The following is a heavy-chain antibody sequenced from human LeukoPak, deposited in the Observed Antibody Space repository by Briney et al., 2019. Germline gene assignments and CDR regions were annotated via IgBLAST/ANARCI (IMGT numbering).Heavy chain of an antibody. V-gene: IGHV3-23*03. J-gene: IGHJ4*02. D-gene: IGHD2-2*02. CDR3: AKDDLDIVVVPAAIPVDY. CDR1: GFTFSSYA. CDR2: IYSGGST. Sequence: GGSLRLSCAASGFTFSSYAMSWVRQAPGKGLEWVSVIYSGGSTYYADSVKGRFTISRDNSKNTLYLQMNSLRAGDTAVYYCAKDDLDIVVVPAAIPVDYWGQGTLVTVSS.